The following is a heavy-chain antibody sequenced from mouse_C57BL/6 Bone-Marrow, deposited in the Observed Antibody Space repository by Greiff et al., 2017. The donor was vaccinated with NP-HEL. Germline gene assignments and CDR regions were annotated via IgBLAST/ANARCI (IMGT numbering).Heavy chain of an antibody. D-gene: IGHD1-1*01. V-gene: IGHV5-4*01. CDR3: ARELRISD. CDR2: ISDGGSYT. J-gene: IGHJ3*01. CDR1: GFTFSSYA. Sequence: EVKLVESGGGLVKPGGSLKLSCAASGFTFSSYAMSWVRQTPEKRLEWVATISDGGSYTYYPDNVKGRFTISRDNAKNNLYLQMSHLKSEDTAMYYCARELRISDWGKGTLVTVSA.